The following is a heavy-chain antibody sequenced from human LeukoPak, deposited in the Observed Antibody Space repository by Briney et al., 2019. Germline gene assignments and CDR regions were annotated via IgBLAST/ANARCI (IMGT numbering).Heavy chain of an antibody. CDR1: GGTFSIYA. D-gene: IGHD3-22*01. CDR2: IIPIFGTA. V-gene: IGHV1-69*13. J-gene: IGHJ5*02. Sequence: EASVTVSCTASGGTFSIYAISWVRQAPGQGLEWMGGIIPIFGTANYAQKFQGRVTITADESTSTAYMELSSLRSEDTAVYYCARVDYYDSSVSWFDPWGQGTLVTVSS. CDR3: ARVDYYDSSVSWFDP.